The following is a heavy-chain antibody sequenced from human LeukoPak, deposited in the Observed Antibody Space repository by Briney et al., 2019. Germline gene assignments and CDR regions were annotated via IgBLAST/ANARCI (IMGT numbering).Heavy chain of an antibody. CDR1: GFTFSSYS. V-gene: IGHV3-23*01. CDR2: IGGSGSGGST. Sequence: GGSLRLSCAASGFTFSSYSMNWVRQAPGKGLEWVSTIGGSGSGGSTYYADSVKGRFTISRDNSKNTLYLQMNTLSADDTAVYYCAKKTVASAAASCDYWGQGTLVTVSS. CDR3: AKKTVASAAASCDY. J-gene: IGHJ4*02. D-gene: IGHD2-2*01.